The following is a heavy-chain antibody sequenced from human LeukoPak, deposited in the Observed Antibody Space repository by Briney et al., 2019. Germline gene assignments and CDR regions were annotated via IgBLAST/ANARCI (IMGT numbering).Heavy chain of an antibody. D-gene: IGHD3-10*01. CDR2: ISAYNGNT. CDR1: GYTFTSYG. CDR3: ARALPGFGELSYNWFDP. V-gene: IGHV1-18*01. J-gene: IGHJ5*02. Sequence: GASVKVSCKASGYTFTSYGISWVRQAPGQGLEWMGWISAYNGNTNYAQKLQGRVTMTTDTSTSTAYMELRSLRSDDTAVYYCARALPGFGELSYNWFDPWGQGTLVTVSS.